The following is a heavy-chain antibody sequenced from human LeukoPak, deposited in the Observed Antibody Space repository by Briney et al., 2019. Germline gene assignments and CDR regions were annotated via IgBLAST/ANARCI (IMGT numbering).Heavy chain of an antibody. CDR1: GGSISSYY. V-gene: IGHV4-4*07. CDR2: IHTSGTT. CDR3: ARESGSMRWFDP. Sequence: SETLSLTCTVSGGSISSYYWTWIRQPAGKGLEWIGRIHTSGTTNHNPSLKSRVTMSLDTSNNQFSLKLSSVTAADTAVYYCARESGSMRWFDPWGQGTLVTVSS. J-gene: IGHJ5*02. D-gene: IGHD6-25*01.